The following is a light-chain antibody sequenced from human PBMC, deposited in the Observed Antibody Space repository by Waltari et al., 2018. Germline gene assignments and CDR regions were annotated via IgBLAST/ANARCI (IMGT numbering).Light chain of an antibody. J-gene: IGLJ3*02. CDR2: YKSDSDN. Sequence: QAVLTQPSFLSASPGASASLTCPLPRATNVTTHRIHWYQPNPGSPPPYLLRYKSDSDNQRGSGVPSRFSGSKDASANAGILLISGLQSEDEADYYCLTWHSSAWVFGGGTKLTVL. CDR3: LTWHSSAWV. CDR1: RATNVTTHR. V-gene: IGLV5-45*03.